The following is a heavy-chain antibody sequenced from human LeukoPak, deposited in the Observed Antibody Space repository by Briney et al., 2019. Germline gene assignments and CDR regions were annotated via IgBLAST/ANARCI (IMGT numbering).Heavy chain of an antibody. CDR1: GGSISSYS. Sequence: SETLSLTCTVSGGSISSYSWSWIRQPPGKGLEWIGYIYYSGSTNYNPSLKSRVTISVDTSKNHFSPRLSSVTAADTAVYYCAGSGYGYGYNFDYWGQGTLVTVSS. CDR2: IYYSGST. CDR3: AGSGYGYGYNFDY. V-gene: IGHV4-59*01. J-gene: IGHJ4*02. D-gene: IGHD5-18*01.